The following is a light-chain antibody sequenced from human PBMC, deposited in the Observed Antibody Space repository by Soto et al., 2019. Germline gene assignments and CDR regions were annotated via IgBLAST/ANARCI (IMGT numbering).Light chain of an antibody. CDR2: GAS. J-gene: IGKJ2*01. Sequence: EIVMTQSPATLSVSPVERATLSCRASQSVSTNVAWYQQRPGQAPRLLIYGASRRASGVPGRFSGSGSGTDFTLTISSLQSEDSAVYYCHQYNNRPPYTFGQGTQVEIK. V-gene: IGKV3-15*01. CDR1: QSVSTN. CDR3: HQYNNRPPYT.